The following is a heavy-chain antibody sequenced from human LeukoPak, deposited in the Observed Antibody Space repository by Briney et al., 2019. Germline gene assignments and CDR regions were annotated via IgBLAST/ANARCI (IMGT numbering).Heavy chain of an antibody. D-gene: IGHD6-13*01. CDR3: ARGWYSSPPYYFDY. Sequence: SETLSLTCTVSGGSISSYYWSWIRQPAGKGLEWIGRIYTSGSTNYNPSLKSRVTMSVDTSKNQFSLKLSSVTAADTAVYYCARGWYSSPPYYFDYWGQGTLVTVSS. J-gene: IGHJ4*02. CDR1: GGSISSYY. V-gene: IGHV4-4*07. CDR2: IYTSGST.